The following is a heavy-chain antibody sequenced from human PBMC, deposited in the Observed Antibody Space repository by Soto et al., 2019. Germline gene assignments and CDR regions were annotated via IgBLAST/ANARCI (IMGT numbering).Heavy chain of an antibody. Sequence: SETLSLTCTVSGGSISSYYWSWIRQPPGKGLEWIGYIYYSGSTNYNPSLKSRVTISVDTSKNQFSLKLSSVTAADTAVYYCARLGGWLRLRGYNWNDDHFDYWGQGTLVTVSS. CDR3: ARLGGWLRLRGYNWNDDHFDY. CDR2: IYYSGST. CDR1: GGSISSYY. V-gene: IGHV4-59*01. J-gene: IGHJ4*02. D-gene: IGHD1-20*01.